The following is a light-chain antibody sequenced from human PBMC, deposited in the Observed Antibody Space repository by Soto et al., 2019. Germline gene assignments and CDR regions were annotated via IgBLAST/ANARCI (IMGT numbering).Light chain of an antibody. V-gene: IGKV1-39*01. CDR1: QSISRW. CDR2: AAS. CDR3: QQSYGAPRK. J-gene: IGKJ1*01. Sequence: IQMTQSPSTLSASVGDRVTITGRASQSISRWLAWHQQKPGKAPKLLIYAASSLQSGVPSRFSGSGSGTDFTLTISNLQPEDFATYYCQQSYGAPRKFGQGTKVDIK.